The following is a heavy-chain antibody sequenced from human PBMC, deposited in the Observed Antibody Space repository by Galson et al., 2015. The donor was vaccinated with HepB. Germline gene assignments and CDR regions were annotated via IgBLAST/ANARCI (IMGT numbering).Heavy chain of an antibody. D-gene: IGHD5-24*01. CDR2: ISPYNGNT. CDR1: GYTFSNFG. Sequence: SVKVSCKASGYTFSNFGISWVRQAPGQGLEWMGWISPYNGNTNYAQSLQGRVTMTTDTSTSTAYMELRSLRSDDTAVYYCAAGGRDGRGYYLDYWGQGSLVTASS. J-gene: IGHJ4*02. CDR3: AAGGRDGRGYYLDY. V-gene: IGHV1-18*01.